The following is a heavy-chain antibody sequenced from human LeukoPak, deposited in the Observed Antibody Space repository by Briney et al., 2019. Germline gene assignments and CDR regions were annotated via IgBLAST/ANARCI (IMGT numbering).Heavy chain of an antibody. V-gene: IGHV1-69*04. CDR3: ARGNSSSYKPEQYYFDY. CDR1: GGTFSSYA. D-gene: IGHD6-13*01. J-gene: IGHJ4*02. Sequence: SVKVSCKASGGTFSSYAISWVRQAPGQGLEWMGRIIPILGIANYAQKFQGRVTITADKSTSTAYMELSSLRSEDTAVYYCARGNSSSYKPEQYYFDYWGQGTLVTVSS. CDR2: IIPILGIA.